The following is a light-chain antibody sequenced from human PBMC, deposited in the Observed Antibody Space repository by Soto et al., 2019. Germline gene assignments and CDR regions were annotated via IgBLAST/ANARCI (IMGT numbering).Light chain of an antibody. CDR3: QQYNSYLRT. Sequence: DIHMTQSPSILSASVGDRVTITCRASQSISNWLAWYQRKPGTAPKVLIYHASNLQSGVPSRFSGSGSGTEFTLTISSLQPDDFATYYCQQYNSYLRTFGQGTKVDI. J-gene: IGKJ1*01. V-gene: IGKV1-5*01. CDR1: QSISNW. CDR2: HAS.